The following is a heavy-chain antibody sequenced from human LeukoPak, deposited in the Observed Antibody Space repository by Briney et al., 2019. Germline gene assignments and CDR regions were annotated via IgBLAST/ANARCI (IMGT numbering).Heavy chain of an antibody. CDR1: GYTFTSFD. V-gene: IGHV1-8*01. D-gene: IGHD7-27*01. J-gene: IGHJ2*01. CDR3: ARRNWAYWYFDL. Sequence: GASVKVSCTASGYTFTSFDINWVRPASGQGREWMGWMNHQSGNTDFAQKFRGGVTLTRNTSISTAYMELSSLRSEDSAIYYCARRNWAYWYFDLWGRGAPVTVSS. CDR2: MNHQSGNT.